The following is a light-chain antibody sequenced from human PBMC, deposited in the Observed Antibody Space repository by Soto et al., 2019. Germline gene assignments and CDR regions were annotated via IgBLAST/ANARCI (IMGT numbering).Light chain of an antibody. V-gene: IGKV4-1*01. CDR2: WAS. Sequence: DIVITQSSDSLAVSLGERANINCKSSQTVLDSSNNKNHLAWYQQQPGQPPKLLIYWASTRESGVPDRFSGSGYGTDFTLNISSLQAEDVAIYYCQQYYGNPPYTFGQGTKRAIK. J-gene: IGKJ2*01. CDR1: QTVLDSSNNKNH. CDR3: QQYYGNPPYT.